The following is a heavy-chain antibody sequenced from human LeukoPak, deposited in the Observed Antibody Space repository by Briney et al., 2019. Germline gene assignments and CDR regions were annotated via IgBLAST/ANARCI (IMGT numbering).Heavy chain of an antibody. D-gene: IGHD1-20*01. CDR2: INHSGST. Sequence: SETLSLTCAVYGGSFSGYYWSWIRQPPGKGLEWIGEINHSGSTNYNPSLKSRVTISVDTSKNQFSLKLSSVIAADTAVYYCARLGNWNDVWYYYYYMDVWGKGTTVTISS. CDR1: GGSFSGYY. CDR3: ARLGNWNDVWYYYYYMDV. J-gene: IGHJ6*03. V-gene: IGHV4-34*01.